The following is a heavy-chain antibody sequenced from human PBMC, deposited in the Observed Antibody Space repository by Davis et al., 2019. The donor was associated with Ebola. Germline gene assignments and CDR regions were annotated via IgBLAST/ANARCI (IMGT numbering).Heavy chain of an antibody. Sequence: GESLKISCAASGFTFSSYAMSWVRQAPGKGLEWVSAISGSGGSTYYADSVKGRFTISRDNSKNTLYLQMNSLRAEDTAVYYCARDYLHYYDSSGYIFRTVGFDYWGQGTLVTVSS. D-gene: IGHD3-22*01. CDR2: ISGSGGST. J-gene: IGHJ4*02. V-gene: IGHV3-23*01. CDR3: ARDYLHYYDSSGYIFRTVGFDY. CDR1: GFTFSSYA.